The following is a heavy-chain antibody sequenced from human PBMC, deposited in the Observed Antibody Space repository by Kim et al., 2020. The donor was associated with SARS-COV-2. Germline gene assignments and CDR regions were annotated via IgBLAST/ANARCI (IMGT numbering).Heavy chain of an antibody. V-gene: IGHV3-74*03. CDR3: VKAEQSSFAA. D-gene: IGHD2-15*01. Sequence: GGSLRLSCSTSGFSFSTYWMHWVRQAPGKGLVWVARVNTDGKTTTYADSVKGRFTVSRDNAKNTVTLQMNDLREDDTAVYFCVKAEQSSFAAWGPGSLVTVSS. J-gene: IGHJ1*01. CDR1: GFSFSTYW. CDR2: VNTDGKTT.